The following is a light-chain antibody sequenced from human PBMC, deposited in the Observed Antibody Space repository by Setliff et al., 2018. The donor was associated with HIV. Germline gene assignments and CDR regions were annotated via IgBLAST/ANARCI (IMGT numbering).Light chain of an antibody. CDR2: EVS. CDR1: SSDVGRYNY. J-gene: IGLJ2*01. Sequence: QSALTQPASVSGSPGQSITISCTGTSSDVGRYNYVSWYQQHPGKAPQVIIYEVSNRPSGVSSRFSGSKSGNAASLTISGLQPEDEADYYCRSYMTDGLLVCCGGTKVTVL. CDR3: RSYMTDGLLV. V-gene: IGLV2-14*01.